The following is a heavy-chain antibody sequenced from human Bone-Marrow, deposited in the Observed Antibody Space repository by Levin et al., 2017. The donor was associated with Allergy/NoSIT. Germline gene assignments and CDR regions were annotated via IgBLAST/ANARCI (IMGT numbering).Heavy chain of an antibody. Sequence: GESLKISCAASGFTFNDYTMHWVRQAPQRGLEWVSLISWDASTTYYADSVMGRFTISRDNSKNALYLQMNSLTTEDTALYYCAKDLSPRIAVTGNIEYWGQGTLVTVSS. J-gene: IGHJ4*02. D-gene: IGHD6-19*01. CDR3: AKDLSPRIAVTGNIEY. V-gene: IGHV3-43*01. CDR1: GFTFNDYT. CDR2: ISWDASTT.